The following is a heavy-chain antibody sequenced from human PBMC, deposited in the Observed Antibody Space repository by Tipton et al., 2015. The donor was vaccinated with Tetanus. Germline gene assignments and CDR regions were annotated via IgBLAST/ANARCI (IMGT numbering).Heavy chain of an antibody. CDR1: GFSFSSYG. CDR2: IWYDGSDR. Sequence: SLRLSCAASGFSFSSYGMHWVRQAPGKGLEWVSVIWYDGSDRYYADSVKGRFTISRDNSKNMLYLQMNSLRAEDTAVYYCAREADCSGGSCYSGDFGYWGQGTLVTVSS. J-gene: IGHJ4*02. D-gene: IGHD2-15*01. CDR3: AREADCSGGSCYSGDFGY. V-gene: IGHV3-33*01.